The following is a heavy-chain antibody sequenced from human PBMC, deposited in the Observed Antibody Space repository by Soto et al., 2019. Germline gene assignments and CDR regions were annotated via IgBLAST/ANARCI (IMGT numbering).Heavy chain of an antibody. D-gene: IGHD3-22*01. CDR3: ARGWGYDSYTYYYAH. Sequence: SVKVSCGSSGGTCISYAISWRGQAPGQGPEWMGGILPTFAPATHAQTFPGRVTITADEPTSTAYMELSRLRSEDTAVYYCARGWGYDSYTYYYAHWG. V-gene: IGHV1-69*13. CDR1: GGTCISYA. J-gene: IGHJ1*01. CDR2: ILPTFAPA.